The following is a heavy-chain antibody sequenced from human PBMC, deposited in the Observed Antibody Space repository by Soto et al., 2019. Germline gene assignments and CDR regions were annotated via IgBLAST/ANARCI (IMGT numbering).Heavy chain of an antibody. D-gene: IGHD2-15*01. CDR1: GYTFTRYT. V-gene: IGHV1-3*01. CDR3: ARGIATGQLDP. CDR2: INPDNGNT. J-gene: IGHJ5*02. Sequence: QVQLVQTGAEVKKPGASVKISCKASGYTFTRYTMNWVRQAPGQRLEWMGWINPDNGNTKSSQKFQDIFIITRDTSASTAYMDLSNLRSENTAVYYCARGIATGQLDPWGQGTLVTVSS.